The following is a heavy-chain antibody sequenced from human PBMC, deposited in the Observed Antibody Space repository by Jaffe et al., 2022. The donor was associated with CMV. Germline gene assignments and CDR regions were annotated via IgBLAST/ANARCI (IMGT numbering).Heavy chain of an antibody. J-gene: IGHJ6*03. CDR1: GGSISSYY. CDR3: ARHESAVAGPGYYYYYMDV. CDR2: IYYSGST. V-gene: IGHV4-59*08. Sequence: QVQLQESGPGLVKPSETLSLTCTVSGGSISSYYWSWIRQPPGKGLEWIGYIYYSGSTNYNPSLKSRVTISVDTSKNQFSLKLSSVTAADTAVYYCARHESAVAGPGYYYYYMDVWGKGTTVTVSS. D-gene: IGHD6-19*01.